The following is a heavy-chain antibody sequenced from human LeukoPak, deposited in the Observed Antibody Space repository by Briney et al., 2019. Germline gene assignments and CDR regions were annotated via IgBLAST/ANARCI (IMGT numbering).Heavy chain of an antibody. CDR1: GFTVSSNH. D-gene: IGHD3-10*01. J-gene: IGHJ4*02. CDR3: GSSGSDTRFDY. Sequence: PGGSLRLSCAASGFTVSSNHMSWVRQAPGKGLEGASIIYSGVTTCYADSGKGRFTIARDNSKNMLFLQMNSLRAEDTAVYYCGSSGSDTRFDYWGQGTLVTVSS. V-gene: IGHV3-53*01. CDR2: IYSGVTT.